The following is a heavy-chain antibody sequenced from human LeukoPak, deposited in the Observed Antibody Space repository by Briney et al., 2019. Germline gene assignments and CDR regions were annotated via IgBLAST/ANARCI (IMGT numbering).Heavy chain of an antibody. CDR1: GASISSYY. D-gene: IGHD2-15*01. V-gene: IGHV4-59*01. J-gene: IGHJ4*02. Sequence: KPSETLSLTCTLSGASISSYYWSWIRQPPGKGLDWIGYIYYSGTTNYNPSLKSRVTISVDTSKNQFSLKLSSVTAADTAVYYCARRYCSGGSCYFDCWGQGTLVTVSS. CDR3: ARRYCSGGSCYFDC. CDR2: IYYSGTT.